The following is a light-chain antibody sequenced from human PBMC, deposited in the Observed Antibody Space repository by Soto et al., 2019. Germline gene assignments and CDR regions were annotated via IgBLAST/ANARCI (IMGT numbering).Light chain of an antibody. CDR2: KAS. CDR3: QQYDSYSPLT. J-gene: IGKJ4*01. V-gene: IGKV1-5*03. Sequence: DIQMTQPPSTLSASVGDRVTITCRASQSISSWLAWYQQKPGKAPKLLIYKASGLESGVPSRFSGSGSGTDFTLTISSLQPDDFATYYCQQYDSYSPLTFGGGTKVDI. CDR1: QSISSW.